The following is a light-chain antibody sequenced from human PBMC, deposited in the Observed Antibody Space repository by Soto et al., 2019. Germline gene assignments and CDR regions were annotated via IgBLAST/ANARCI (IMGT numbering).Light chain of an antibody. CDR2: DAS. V-gene: IGKV3-11*01. CDR1: QSVSSY. J-gene: IGKJ4*01. CDR3: QQRSYWPPT. Sequence: EIVLTQSPATLSLSPGERATLSCRASQSVSSYLAWYQQKPGQAPRLLIYDASNRATGIPARCSGSGSGADFTLTISSLEPEDFAVYYCQQRSYWPPTFGGGTKVEIK.